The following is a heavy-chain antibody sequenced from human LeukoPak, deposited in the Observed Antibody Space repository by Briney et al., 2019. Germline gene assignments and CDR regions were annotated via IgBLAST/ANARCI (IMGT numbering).Heavy chain of an antibody. CDR1: GFTFSSYS. J-gene: IGHJ4*02. D-gene: IGHD5-12*01. CDR2: ISSSSSTI. CDR3: ARDSNYPYSGYPLSFDY. Sequence: GGSLRLSCAASGFTFSSYSMNWVRQAPGKGLEWVSYISSSSSTIYYADSVKDRFTISRDNAKNSLYLQMNSLRAEDTAVYYCARDSNYPYSGYPLSFDYWGQGTLVTVSS. V-gene: IGHV3-48*04.